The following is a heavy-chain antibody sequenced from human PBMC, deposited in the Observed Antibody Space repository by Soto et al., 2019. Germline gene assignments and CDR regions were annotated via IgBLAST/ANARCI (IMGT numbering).Heavy chain of an antibody. D-gene: IGHD2-2*01. CDR1: GFTFSNSW. CDR2: VKSKTHGGTK. V-gene: IGHV3-15*07. CDR3: TTDSNSSITIVRFDD. J-gene: IGHJ4*01. Sequence: PGGSLRLSCAASGFTFSNSWINWVRQAPGKGLEWVGRVKSKTHGGTKDYAEPVKGRFAISRDDSNNMVYLQMNSLKIEDTAVYYCTTDSNSSITIVRFDDWGHGTLVTVSS.